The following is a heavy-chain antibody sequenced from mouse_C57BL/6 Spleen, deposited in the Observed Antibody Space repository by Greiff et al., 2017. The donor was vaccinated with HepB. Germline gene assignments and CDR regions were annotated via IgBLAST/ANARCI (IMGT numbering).Heavy chain of an antibody. J-gene: IGHJ4*01. Sequence: QVQLQQSGAELVRPGASVKLSCKASGYTFTDYYINWVKQRPGQGLEWIARIYPGSGNTYYNEKFKGKATLTAEKSSSTAYMQLSSLTSEDSAVYFCAKRLTGPNYYAMDYWGQGTSVTVSS. V-gene: IGHV1-76*01. CDR2: IYPGSGNT. CDR3: AKRLTGPNYYAMDY. D-gene: IGHD4-1*01. CDR1: GYTFTDYY.